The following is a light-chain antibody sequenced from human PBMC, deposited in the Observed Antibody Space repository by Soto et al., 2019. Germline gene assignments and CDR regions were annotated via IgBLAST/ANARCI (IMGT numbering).Light chain of an antibody. CDR2: GAS. CDR1: QSVSSSY. J-gene: IGKJ5*01. Sequence: EIVFTQSPGTLSLSPGERATLSCRASQSVSSSYLAWYQQKPGQAPRLLIYGASSRATGIPDRFSGSGSGTDFTLTISRLEPEDFAVYYRQQYGSSPSITFGQGTRLEIK. CDR3: QQYGSSPSIT. V-gene: IGKV3-20*01.